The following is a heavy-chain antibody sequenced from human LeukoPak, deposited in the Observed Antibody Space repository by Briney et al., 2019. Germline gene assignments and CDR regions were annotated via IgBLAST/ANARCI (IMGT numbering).Heavy chain of an antibody. D-gene: IGHD4-11*01. CDR2: IRYDGSNK. V-gene: IGHV3-30*02. J-gene: IGHJ6*03. Sequence: GGSLRLSCAASGFTFSSYGMHWVRQAPGKGLEWVAFIRYDGSNKYYADSVKGRFTISRDNSKNTLYLQMNSLRAEDTAVYYCARDRSVTTWYYYYYMDVWGKGTTVTVSS. CDR1: GFTFSSYG. CDR3: ARDRSVTTWYYYYYMDV.